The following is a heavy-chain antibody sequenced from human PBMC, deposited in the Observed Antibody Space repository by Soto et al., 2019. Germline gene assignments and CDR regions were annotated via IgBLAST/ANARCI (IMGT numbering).Heavy chain of an antibody. Sequence: GSLRLCCRASGFTFSNYGMSWVRQAPGKGLEWVSGISGSGTGTYYADSVKGRFTISRDNSKNTLYLQMNSLRVEDTAVYYCAKMEGPTAYYYALDVWGQGTTVTVSS. V-gene: IGHV3-23*01. CDR2: ISGSGTGT. J-gene: IGHJ6*02. D-gene: IGHD1-1*01. CDR3: AKMEGPTAYYYALDV. CDR1: GFTFSNYG.